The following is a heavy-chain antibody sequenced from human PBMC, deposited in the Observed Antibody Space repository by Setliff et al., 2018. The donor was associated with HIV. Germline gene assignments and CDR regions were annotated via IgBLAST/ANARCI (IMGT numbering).Heavy chain of an antibody. CDR3: ARHRDPPGSRWIFYYYYMDL. D-gene: IGHD6-13*01. J-gene: IGHJ6*03. Sequence: SETLSLTCTVSGGSISSGTSYWSWIRQPAGKGLEWIGRIYTSGSTNYNPSLKSRVTISVDTSKNQVSLRLSSVTAADTGVYYCARHRDPPGSRWIFYYYYMDLWGGGTTVTVSS. CDR1: GGSISSGTSY. V-gene: IGHV4-61*02. CDR2: IYTSGST.